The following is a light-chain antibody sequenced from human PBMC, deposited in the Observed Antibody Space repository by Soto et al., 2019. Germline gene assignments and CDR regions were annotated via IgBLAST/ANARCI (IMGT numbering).Light chain of an antibody. CDR2: SNN. J-gene: IGLJ3*02. CDR1: SSNIGSNT. V-gene: IGLV1-44*01. CDR3: ASWDDSLNGWV. Sequence: QSALTQPPSASGTPGQRVTISCSGSSSNIGSNTVNWYQQLPGTAPKLLIYSNNQRPSGVPDRFNGSKSGTSASLAISGLQSEDEAAFFCASWDDSLNGWVFGGGTQLTVL.